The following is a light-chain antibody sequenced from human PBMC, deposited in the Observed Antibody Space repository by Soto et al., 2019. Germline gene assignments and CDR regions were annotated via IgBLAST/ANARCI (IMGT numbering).Light chain of an antibody. J-gene: IGKJ4*01. CDR1: QSVSSNY. CDR3: QQLSRYPST. Sequence: EIVLTQSPGTLSLSPVEIATLSFMPSQSVSSNYLAWYQQKPGQAPRLLIYGASSRATGIPDRFSGSGSGTDFTLTIRGLQPEDFATYYCQQLSRYPSTFGGGAKVDI. V-gene: IGKV3-20*01. CDR2: GAS.